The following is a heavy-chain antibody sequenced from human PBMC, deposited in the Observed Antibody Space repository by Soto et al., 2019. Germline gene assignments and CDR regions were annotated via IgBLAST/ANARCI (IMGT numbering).Heavy chain of an antibody. J-gene: IGHJ3*02. D-gene: IGHD3-16*01. CDR3: VREGLRLVKYDAFAI. CDR1: GYTFSSYG. CDR2: ISAYNGNT. V-gene: IGHV1-18*04. Sequence: QVQLVQSGAEVRKPGASVKFSCKASGYTFSSYGISWVRQAPGQGLKWVAWISAYNGNTKYAPNVLGRVTVTTDTSPGTASLEVRTLRSDDTAVYYCVREGLRLVKYDAFAIRGQGTMVTVSS.